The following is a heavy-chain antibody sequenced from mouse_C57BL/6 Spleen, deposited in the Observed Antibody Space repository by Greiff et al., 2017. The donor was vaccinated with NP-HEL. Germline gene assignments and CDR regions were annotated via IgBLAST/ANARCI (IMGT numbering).Heavy chain of an antibody. D-gene: IGHD1-3*01. CDR3: ARWRSSPFDY. J-gene: IGHJ2*01. Sequence: VQGVESGPELVKPGASVKISCKASGYAFSSSWMNWVKQRPGKGLEWIGRIYPGDGDTNYNGKFKGKATLTADKSSSTAYMQLSSLTSEDSAVYFCARWRSSPFDYWGQGTTLTVSS. V-gene: IGHV1-82*01. CDR1: GYAFSSSW. CDR2: IYPGDGDT.